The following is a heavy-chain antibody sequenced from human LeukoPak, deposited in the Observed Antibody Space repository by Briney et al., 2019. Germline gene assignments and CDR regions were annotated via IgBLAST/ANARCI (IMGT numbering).Heavy chain of an antibody. D-gene: IGHD3-9*01. CDR2: IVPILDMA. V-gene: IGHV1-69*02. J-gene: IGHJ4*02. CDR1: GGSFNNYP. Sequence: ASVKVSCKVSGGSFNNYPISWVRQAPGQGLEWMGRIVPILDMANYAQKFQGRVTISADKSTDTAYMELSSLRSEDTAVYYCASGGKRYFDWTWGQGTLITVSS. CDR3: ASGGKRYFDWT.